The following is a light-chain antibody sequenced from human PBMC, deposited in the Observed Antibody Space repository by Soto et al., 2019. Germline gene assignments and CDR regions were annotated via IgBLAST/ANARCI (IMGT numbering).Light chain of an antibody. CDR3: CSLTTSHTYV. Sequence: QSVLTQPASVSGSPGQSITIPCTGTSSDIGHYDYVSWYQQHPGKAPKLMIYRVTYRPSGVSNRYSGSKSGNSASLTISGLQADDEADYYCCSLTTSHTYVFGSGTKVTVL. V-gene: IGLV2-14*03. CDR1: SSDIGHYDY. CDR2: RVT. J-gene: IGLJ1*01.